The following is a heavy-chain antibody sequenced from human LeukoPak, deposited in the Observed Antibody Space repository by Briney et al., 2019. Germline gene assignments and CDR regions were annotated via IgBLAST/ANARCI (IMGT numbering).Heavy chain of an antibody. J-gene: IGHJ5*01. CDR1: VFAFSVFA. CDR3: AKPISGGLAVTADWFDP. Sequence: GGSLRLSCEASVFAFSVFAMSWLRQPPGKGLEWVSTINANSGTRSYAASVRGRFTISRDNSKNTVYLQLNTLRAEDTAVYYCAKPISGGLAVTADWFDPWGQGTLVVVSS. CDR2: INANSGTR. D-gene: IGHD6-19*01. V-gene: IGHV3-23*01.